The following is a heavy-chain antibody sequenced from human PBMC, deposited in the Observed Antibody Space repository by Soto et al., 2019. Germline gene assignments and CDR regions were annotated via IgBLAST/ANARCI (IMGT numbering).Heavy chain of an antibody. J-gene: IGHJ4*02. Sequence: EVQLLESGGDSVQPGGSLRLSCAASGFTLTSYAMSWVRQAPGKGLECVSVVSGGGDFTYYADSVKGRFTIFRDTSTNTLFLQMNTLRAEDTGVYYCAKDRAYSSGHELFDYGGPGTLVTVSS. CDR2: VSGGGDFT. CDR1: GFTLTSYA. CDR3: AKDRAYSSGHELFDY. V-gene: IGHV3-23*01. D-gene: IGHD5-18*01.